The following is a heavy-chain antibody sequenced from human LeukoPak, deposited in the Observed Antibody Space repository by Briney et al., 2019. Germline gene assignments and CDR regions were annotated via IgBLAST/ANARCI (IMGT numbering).Heavy chain of an antibody. Sequence: ASVKVSCEASGYTFTGYYMHWVRQAPGQGLEWMGWINPNSGGTNYAQKFQGRVTMTTDTSTTTAYMELRSLTSDDTAVYYCTRDGARNTWYRLWGQGTLVTVS. CDR2: INPNSGGT. V-gene: IGHV1-2*02. D-gene: IGHD1/OR15-1a*01. CDR1: GYTFTGYY. CDR3: TRDGARNTWYRL. J-gene: IGHJ4*02.